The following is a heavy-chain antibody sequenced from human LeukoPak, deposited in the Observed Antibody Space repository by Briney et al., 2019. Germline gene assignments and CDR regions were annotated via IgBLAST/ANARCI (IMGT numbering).Heavy chain of an antibody. V-gene: IGHV4-34*01. Sequence: SETLSLTCAISGGSFTDYYWSGIRQPPGKGLEWIGDINDSGSTNSSPSLKSRVVISLDTSKSQLSLKLSPVTAADTATYFCASAGRGTSSRALDYWGQGTLVTVSS. CDR3: ASAGRGTSSRALDY. J-gene: IGHJ4*02. CDR1: GGSFTDYY. CDR2: INDSGST. D-gene: IGHD1-1*01.